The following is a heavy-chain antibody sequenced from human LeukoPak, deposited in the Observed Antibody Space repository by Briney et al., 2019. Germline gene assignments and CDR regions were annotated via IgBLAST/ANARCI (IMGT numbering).Heavy chain of an antibody. D-gene: IGHD1-26*01. CDR1: GGSISEISYY. Sequence: SETLSLTCSVSGGSISEISYYWGWIRQPPGKGLEWIGNIYYSGSTYNNPSLESRVVISVDTSRNQFSLKLTSVTATDTAVYCARQGVVGATGFDFWGQGILVTVSS. V-gene: IGHV4-39*01. J-gene: IGHJ4*02. CDR2: IYYSGST. CDR3: ARQGVVGATGFDF.